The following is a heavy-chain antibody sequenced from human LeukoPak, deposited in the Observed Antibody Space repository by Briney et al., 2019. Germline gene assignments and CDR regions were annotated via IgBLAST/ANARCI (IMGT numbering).Heavy chain of an antibody. D-gene: IGHD5-18*01. CDR1: GFTFSSYW. CDR3: ARARRVGVWTAMVS. J-gene: IGHJ4*02. Sequence: GGSLRLSCAASGFTFSSYWMSWVRQAPGKGLEWVANIKQDGSEKYYVDSVKGRFTISRDNAKNSLYLQMNSLRAEDTAVYYCARARRVGVWTAMVSWGQGTLVTVSS. V-gene: IGHV3-7*01. CDR2: IKQDGSEK.